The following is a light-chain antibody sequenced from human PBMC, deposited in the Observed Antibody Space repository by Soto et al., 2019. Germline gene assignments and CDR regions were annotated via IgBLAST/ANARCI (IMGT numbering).Light chain of an antibody. CDR2: AAS. J-gene: IGKJ4*01. CDR3: QQSDNTPPT. CDR1: QSISRY. Sequence: DIQMTQSPSSLSASVGDRVTITCRASQSISRYLLWYQQKPGKAPKLLIYAASSLLSGVPSRFSGSGSGTGFTLTISSLQPEDFATYYCQQSDNTPPTFGGGTKVEIK. V-gene: IGKV1-39*01.